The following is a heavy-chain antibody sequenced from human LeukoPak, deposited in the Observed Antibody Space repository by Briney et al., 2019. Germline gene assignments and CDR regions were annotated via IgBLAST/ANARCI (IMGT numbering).Heavy chain of an antibody. CDR3: ARDRDYDSSGSLGFDY. CDR1: GYTFTGYY. J-gene: IGHJ4*02. Sequence: GASVKVSCKASGYTFTGYYMHWVRQAPGQGLEWMGWINPNSGGTNYAQEFQGWVAITRDTSISTAYMELSRLRSDDTAVYYCARDRDYDSSGSLGFDYWGQGTLVTVSS. D-gene: IGHD3-22*01. CDR2: INPNSGGT. V-gene: IGHV1-2*04.